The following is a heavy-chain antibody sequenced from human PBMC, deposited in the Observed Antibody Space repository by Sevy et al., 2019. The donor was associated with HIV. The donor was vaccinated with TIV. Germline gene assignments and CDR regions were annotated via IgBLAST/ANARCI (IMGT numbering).Heavy chain of an antibody. CDR2: INHSGST. CDR3: ASFYDRRDYYMDV. Sequence: SETLSLTCAVYGGSFSGYYWSWIRQPPGKGLEWIGEINHSGSTNYNPSLKRRVTISVDPSKNQFSLNLSSVTAADTAVYYCASFYDRRDYYMDVWGKGTTVTVSS. CDR1: GGSFSGYY. J-gene: IGHJ6*03. V-gene: IGHV4-34*01. D-gene: IGHD3-22*01.